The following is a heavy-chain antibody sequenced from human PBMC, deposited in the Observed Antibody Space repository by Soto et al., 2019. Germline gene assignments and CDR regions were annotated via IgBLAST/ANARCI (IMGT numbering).Heavy chain of an antibody. CDR3: AASYGSGYRAFDY. D-gene: IGHD3-10*01. V-gene: IGHV1-69*02. Sequence: QVQLVQSGTEVKKPGSSVKVSCKASGDTFSFYTINWVRQAPGLGLEWVGRINPIVSMSNYAQKFQGRASMTAEQPTSTAYMELRSLRSDDTAMYFCAASYGSGYRAFDYWGQGALVIVSS. J-gene: IGHJ4*02. CDR1: GDTFSFYT. CDR2: INPIVSMS.